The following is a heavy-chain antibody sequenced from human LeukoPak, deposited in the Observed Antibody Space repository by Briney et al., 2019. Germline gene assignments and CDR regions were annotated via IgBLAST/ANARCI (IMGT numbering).Heavy chain of an antibody. D-gene: IGHD4-23*01. CDR2: IYYSGST. CDR3: ARHTDYGGNSRWFDP. J-gene: IGHJ5*02. V-gene: IGHV4-59*08. Sequence: PSETLSLTCIVSGGSISSNYWSWFRQSTGKGLEWIGYIYYSGSTNYNPSLKSRVSMSVDPSKTQFSLKLSSVTAAYTAVYYCARHTDYGGNSRWFDPWGQGTLVTVSS. CDR1: GGSISSNY.